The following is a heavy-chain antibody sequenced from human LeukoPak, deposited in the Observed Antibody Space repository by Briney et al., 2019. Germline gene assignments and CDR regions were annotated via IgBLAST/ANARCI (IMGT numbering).Heavy chain of an antibody. CDR3: ARPEGIAAAGPYFDY. Sequence: GGSLRLSCAASGLTFSSYAMHWVRQAPGKGLEWVAVISYDGSNKYYADSVKGRFTISRDNSKNTLYLQMNSLRAEDTAVYYCARPEGIAAAGPYFDYWGQGTLVTVSS. D-gene: IGHD6-13*01. CDR1: GLTFSSYA. J-gene: IGHJ4*02. V-gene: IGHV3-30*04. CDR2: ISYDGSNK.